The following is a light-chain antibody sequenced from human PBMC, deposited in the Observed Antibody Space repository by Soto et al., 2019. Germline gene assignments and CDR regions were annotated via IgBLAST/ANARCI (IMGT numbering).Light chain of an antibody. Sequence: QPVLTQSPSASASLGASVKLTCTLSSGHSSYVIAWHQQQPEKGPRYLMKLNSDGSHSKGDGIPDRFSGSSSGAERYLIISSLQSEDEADYYCQTWGTGIPVVFGGGTKLTVL. CDR2: LNSDGSH. CDR3: QTWGTGIPVV. CDR1: SGHSSYV. J-gene: IGLJ2*01. V-gene: IGLV4-69*01.